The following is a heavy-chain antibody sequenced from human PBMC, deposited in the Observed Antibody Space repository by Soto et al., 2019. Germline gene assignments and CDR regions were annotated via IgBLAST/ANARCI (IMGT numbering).Heavy chain of an antibody. CDR2: IFSAGST. J-gene: IGHJ4*02. V-gene: IGHV3-66*01. D-gene: IGHD3-22*01. Sequence: GGSLRLSCAASGFTVSNNYMTWVRQAPGKGLDWVSIIFSAGSTYYADSVRGRFTISRDNSKNTLYLQMNSLRAEDTAIYYCARARYDSSGYYFDYWGQGALVTVSS. CDR3: ARARYDSSGYYFDY. CDR1: GFTVSNNY.